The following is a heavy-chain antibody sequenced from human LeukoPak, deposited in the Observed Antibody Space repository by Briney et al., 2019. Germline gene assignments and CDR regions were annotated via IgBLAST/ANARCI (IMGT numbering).Heavy chain of an antibody. V-gene: IGHV3-30*18. Sequence: GGSLRLSCAASGFTFSSYGMHWVRQAPGKGLEWVAVISYDGSNKYYADSVKGRFTISRDNSKNTLYLQMNSLRAEDTAVYYCAKETTREGSEYFQHWGQGTLVTVSS. CDR3: AKETTREGSEYFQH. CDR1: GFTFSSYG. CDR2: ISYDGSNK. D-gene: IGHD3-10*01. J-gene: IGHJ1*01.